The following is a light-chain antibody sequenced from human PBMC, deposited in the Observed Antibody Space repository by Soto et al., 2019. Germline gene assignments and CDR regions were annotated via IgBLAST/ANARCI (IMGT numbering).Light chain of an antibody. J-gene: IGLJ1*01. CDR3: NSFTTSTTPYV. V-gene: IGLV2-11*01. CDR1: SSDIGTYNF. CDR2: DVT. Sequence: QSALTQPRSVSGSPGQSVTFSCIGTSSDIGTYNFVSWYQQYPGKAPKLMIYDVTKRPSGVPHRFSGSKSGNTASLTISGLQAEDEADYYCNSFTTSTTPYVFGTGTKLTVL.